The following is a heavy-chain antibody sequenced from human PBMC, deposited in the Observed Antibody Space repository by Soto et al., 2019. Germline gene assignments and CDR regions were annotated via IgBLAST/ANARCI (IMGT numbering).Heavy chain of an antibody. Sequence: QVQLVQSGAEVKKPGASVKVSCKASGYPFTNYYIHWVRQAPGQGPEWMGIINPSSGSTSSAPKFQGRLSLTRDTSASTVFMDLSGLSSEDTAVYYCARDANYALTFHYFGMDVWGQGTTVTVSS. CDR2: INPSSGST. CDR1: GYPFTNYY. D-gene: IGHD1-7*01. CDR3: ARDANYALTFHYFGMDV. V-gene: IGHV1-46*01. J-gene: IGHJ6*02.